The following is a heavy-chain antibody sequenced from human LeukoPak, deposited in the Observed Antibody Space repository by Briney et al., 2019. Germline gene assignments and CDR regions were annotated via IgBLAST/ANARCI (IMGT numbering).Heavy chain of an antibody. CDR3: ARDGLVVRGNFLENWFDP. V-gene: IGHV3-74*01. J-gene: IGHJ5*02. CDR1: GFTFSTYW. Sequence: PGGSLRLSCAASGFTFSTYWMHWVRQAPGKGLVWVSGVNTDGSRTNYADSVKGRFTISRDNAKNTLHLQMNSLRAEDTAVYYCARDGLVVRGNFLENWFDPWGRGTLVTVSS. CDR2: VNTDGSRT. D-gene: IGHD3-10*01.